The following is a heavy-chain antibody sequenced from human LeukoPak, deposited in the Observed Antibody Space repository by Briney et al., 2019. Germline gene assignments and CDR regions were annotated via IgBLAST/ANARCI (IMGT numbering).Heavy chain of an antibody. CDR2: IYYGGMT. J-gene: IGHJ5*02. V-gene: IGHV4-39*01. D-gene: IGHD6-19*01. CDR3: ARLGFTRGWTEYNWFDP. CDR1: GGSISSNDYY. Sequence: PSETLSLTCTVSGGSISSNDYYWGWIRQPPGEGLDWIGSIYYGGMTFYNPSLKSRVSISMDMSKDQFSLNLTSVTAADTAVYYCARLGFTRGWTEYNWFDPWGQGTLVTVSS.